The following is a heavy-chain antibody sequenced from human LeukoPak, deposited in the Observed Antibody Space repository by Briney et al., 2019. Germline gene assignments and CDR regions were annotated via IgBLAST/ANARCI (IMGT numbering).Heavy chain of an antibody. D-gene: IGHD3-16*02. CDR2: ISSSSTTI. J-gene: IGHJ3*02. CDR3: ARARGSGSYLDAFDI. V-gene: IGHV3-48*04. Sequence: GGSLRLSCAASGFTFSSYNMNWVRQAPGTGLEWVSYISSSSTTIYYADSVKGRFTISRDNARNSLYLQMNSLRAEDTAVYYCARARGSGSYLDAFDIWGQGTMVTVSS. CDR1: GFTFSSYN.